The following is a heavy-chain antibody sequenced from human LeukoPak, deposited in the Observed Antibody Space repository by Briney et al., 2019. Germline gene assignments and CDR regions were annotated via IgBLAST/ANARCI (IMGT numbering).Heavy chain of an antibody. CDR2: IIPIFGRA. V-gene: IGHV1-69*01. J-gene: IGHJ4*02. Sequence: ASVKVSCKASGGTFSSHAISWVRQAPGQGLEWMGGIIPIFGRANYAQKFQGRVTITADESTSTAYMKLSSLRAEDTAVYYCTRVEAYCGGDCSFDYWGQGTLVTVSS. CDR3: TRVEAYCGGDCSFDY. D-gene: IGHD2-21*02. CDR1: GGTFSSHA.